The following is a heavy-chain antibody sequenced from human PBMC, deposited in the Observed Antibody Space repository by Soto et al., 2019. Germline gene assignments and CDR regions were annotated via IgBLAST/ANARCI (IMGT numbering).Heavy chain of an antibody. CDR1: GFTFSSYA. D-gene: IGHD3-10*01. J-gene: IGHJ6*02. Sequence: GGSLRLSCAASGFTFSSYAMSWVRQAPGKGLEWVSAISGSGGSTYYADSVKGRFTISRDNSKNTLYLQMNSLRAEDTAVYYCAKERLLWFGELLPDYYYGMDVWGQGTTVTVSS. CDR3: AKERLLWFGELLPDYYYGMDV. CDR2: ISGSGGST. V-gene: IGHV3-23*01.